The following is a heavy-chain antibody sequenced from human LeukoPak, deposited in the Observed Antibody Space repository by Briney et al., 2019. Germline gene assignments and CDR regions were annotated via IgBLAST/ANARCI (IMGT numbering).Heavy chain of an antibody. CDR2: FDPEDGET. CDR1: GYTLTELS. D-gene: IGHD3-9*01. V-gene: IGHV1-24*01. J-gene: IGHJ4*02. CDR3: ATDPDYDILTGLHH. Sequence: ASVKVSCKVSGYTLTELSMHWVRQAPGKGLEGMRGFDPEDGETIYAQKFQGRVTMTEDTSTDTAYMELSSLRSEDTAVYYCATDPDYDILTGLHHWGQGTLVTVSS.